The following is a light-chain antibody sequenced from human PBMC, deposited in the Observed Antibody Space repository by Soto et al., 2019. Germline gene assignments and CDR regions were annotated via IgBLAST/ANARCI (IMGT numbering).Light chain of an antibody. Sequence: DIQMTQSPSTLSASVGDRVTITCRASQSISSRLAWYQQKPGKAPKLLIHKASTLESGVPSRFSGSGSGTEFTLTISSLQPDDFALYYCQQYSGRWTCGQGTKVEIK. J-gene: IGKJ1*01. CDR3: QQYSGRWT. V-gene: IGKV1-5*03. CDR1: QSISSR. CDR2: KAS.